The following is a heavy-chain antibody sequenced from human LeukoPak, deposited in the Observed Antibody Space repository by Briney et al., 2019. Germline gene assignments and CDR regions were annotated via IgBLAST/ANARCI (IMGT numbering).Heavy chain of an antibody. V-gene: IGHV4-59*01. Sequence: SETLSLTCTVSGGSISRYYWSWIRQPPGKGLEWIGYIYYSGSTNYNPSLKSRVTISVDTSKNQFSLKLTFVTAADTAVYYCARGRQQPNYYYYYMDVWGKGTTVTVSS. J-gene: IGHJ6*03. CDR3: ARGRQQPNYYYYYMDV. CDR2: IYYSGST. CDR1: GGSISRYY. D-gene: IGHD6-13*01.